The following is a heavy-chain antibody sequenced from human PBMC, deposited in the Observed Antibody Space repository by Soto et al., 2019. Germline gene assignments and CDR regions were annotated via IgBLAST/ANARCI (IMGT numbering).Heavy chain of an antibody. CDR1: GFIVSSKY. CDR2: IYTGGST. J-gene: IGHJ6*02. Sequence: EVQMVETGGGLSQPGGSLRLSCAVSGFIVSSKYMTWVRQAPGKGLEWVSVIYTGGSTHYADSARGRFTISRDSSKNTLYLQLNSLRAEDAAVYYCTTYTGYGMDVWGQGTTVPVSS. CDR3: TTYTGYGMDV. V-gene: IGHV3-53*02. D-gene: IGHD3-16*01.